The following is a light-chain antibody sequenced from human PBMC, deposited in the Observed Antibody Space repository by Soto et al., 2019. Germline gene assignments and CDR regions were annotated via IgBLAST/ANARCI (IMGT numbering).Light chain of an antibody. CDR3: AAWDDSLNAWV. CDR1: RSNVGRNS. V-gene: IGLV1-44*01. Sequence: QAVVTQPPSASQTPGQRVTISCSGSRSNVGRNSVSWYQHVPGTAPKLLIYSHDQRPSGVPDRISASRSGTAASLAISGLRSEDAAFYYCAAWDDSLNAWVFGGGTKLTVL. J-gene: IGLJ3*02. CDR2: SHD.